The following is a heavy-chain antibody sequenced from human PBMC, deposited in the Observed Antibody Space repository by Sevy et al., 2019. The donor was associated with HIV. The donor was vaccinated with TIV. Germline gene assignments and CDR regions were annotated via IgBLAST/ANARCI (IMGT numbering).Heavy chain of an antibody. J-gene: IGHJ6*03. CDR1: GFTFSSYA. V-gene: IGHV3-30-3*01. D-gene: IGHD3-16*01. Sequence: GGSLRLSCAASGFTFSSYAMHWVRQAPGKGLEWVAVISYEGSNKYYADSVKGRFTISRDNSKNTLYLQMNSLRAEDTAVYYCARDLRWGTPTSYYYYYYMDVWGKGTTVTVSS. CDR2: ISYEGSNK. CDR3: ARDLRWGTPTSYYYYYYMDV.